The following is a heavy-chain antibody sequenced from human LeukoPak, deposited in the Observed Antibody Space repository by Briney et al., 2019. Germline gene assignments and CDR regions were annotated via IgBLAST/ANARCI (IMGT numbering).Heavy chain of an antibody. V-gene: IGHV4-59*01. J-gene: IGHJ6*03. Sequence: SETLSLTCTVSGGSISSYYWSWIRQPPGKGLEWIGYIYYSGSTNYNPSLKSRVTISVDTSKNQFSLKLSSVIAADTAVYYCAREADYYMDVWGKGTTVTVSS. CDR2: IYYSGST. CDR1: GGSISSYY. D-gene: IGHD6-25*01. CDR3: AREADYYMDV.